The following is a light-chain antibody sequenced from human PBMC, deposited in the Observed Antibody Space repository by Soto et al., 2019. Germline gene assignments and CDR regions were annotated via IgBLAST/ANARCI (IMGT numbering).Light chain of an antibody. CDR2: EVT. V-gene: IGLV2-14*01. CDR3: SSHTTYSTPLYV. J-gene: IGLJ1*01. Sequence: QSVLTQPASVSGSPGQSITISCTGTSSDVGGYNYVSWYQQHPGRAPKLMIYEVTNRPSGVSHRFSGSKSGNTASLTISGLQAEDEADYYCSSHTTYSTPLYVFGTGTKGTVL. CDR1: SSDVGGYNY.